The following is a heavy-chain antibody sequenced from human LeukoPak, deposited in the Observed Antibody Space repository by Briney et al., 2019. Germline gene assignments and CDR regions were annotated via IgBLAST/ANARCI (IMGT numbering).Heavy chain of an antibody. D-gene: IGHD3-10*01. V-gene: IGHV4-4*07. J-gene: IGHJ4*02. CDR1: LGSLSRYS. Sequence: SQTLSPTRTLSLGSLSRYSSSWIWQPAARGLAWIGGMYTSGSTNYNASLKSVVTISVDTTKNQFSLRLTAVTAADTAVYYCARCRGQIGGWDYFYYGGQGTVVIVS. CDR2: MYTSGST. CDR3: ARCRGQIGGWDYFYY.